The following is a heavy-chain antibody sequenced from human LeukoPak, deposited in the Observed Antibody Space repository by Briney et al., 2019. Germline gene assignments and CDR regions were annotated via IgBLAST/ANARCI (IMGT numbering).Heavy chain of an antibody. CDR1: GFTFNISW. Sequence: PGGSLRLSCEASGFTFNISWMSWVRQAPGKRLEWVANIKQDGSEKNYVDSVKGRFTISRDNAKNSLYLQMNSLRAEDTAVYYCARLIAARTIYDYWGQGTLVTVSP. CDR2: IKQDGSEK. CDR3: ARLIAARTIYDY. V-gene: IGHV3-7*01. J-gene: IGHJ4*02. D-gene: IGHD6-6*01.